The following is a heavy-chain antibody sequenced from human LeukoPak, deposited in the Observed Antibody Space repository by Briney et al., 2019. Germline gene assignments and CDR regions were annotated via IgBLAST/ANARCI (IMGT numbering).Heavy chain of an antibody. CDR2: INHSGST. CDR3: ARLGYSSGWTLDY. Sequence: SETLSLTCAVYGGSFSGYYWSWIRQPPGKGLEWIGEINHSGSTNYNPSLKSRVTISVDTSKNQFSLKLSSVTAADTAVYYCARLGYSSGWTLDYWGQGTLVTVFS. D-gene: IGHD6-19*01. J-gene: IGHJ4*02. CDR1: GGSFSGYY. V-gene: IGHV4-34*01.